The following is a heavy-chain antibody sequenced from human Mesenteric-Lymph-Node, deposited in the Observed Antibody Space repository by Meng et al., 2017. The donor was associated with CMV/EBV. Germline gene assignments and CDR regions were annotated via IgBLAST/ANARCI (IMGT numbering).Heavy chain of an antibody. CDR1: GFTFSNSA. CDR2: ISGIGATT. CDR3: ARDNALYYYDSSGFDP. J-gene: IGHJ5*02. Sequence: GFTFSNSAMSWGRQAPGEGLERVSAISGIGATTDYADSVKGRFTISRDNAKNTLYLQMDSLRVEDTAVYYCARDNALYYYDSSGFDPWGQGTLVTVSS. D-gene: IGHD3-22*01. V-gene: IGHV3-23*01.